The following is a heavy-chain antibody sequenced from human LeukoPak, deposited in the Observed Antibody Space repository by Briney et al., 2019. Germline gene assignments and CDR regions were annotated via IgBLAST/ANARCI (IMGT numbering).Heavy chain of an antibody. Sequence: SVKVSCKASGGTFSSYAISWVRQAPGQGLEWMGGIIPIFGTANYAQKFQGRVTITADESTSTAYMELSSLRSKDTAVYYCARGANYYDSSGYYPFDYWGQGTLVTVSS. V-gene: IGHV1-69*13. D-gene: IGHD3-22*01. CDR2: IIPIFGTA. CDR3: ARGANYYDSSGYYPFDY. CDR1: GGTFSSYA. J-gene: IGHJ4*02.